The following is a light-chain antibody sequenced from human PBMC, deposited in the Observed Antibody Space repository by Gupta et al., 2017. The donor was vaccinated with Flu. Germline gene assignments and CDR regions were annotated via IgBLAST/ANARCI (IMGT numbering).Light chain of an antibody. Sequence: SALPQPPPVSVDPAQRVTISCTGTSFNIGAGYDAHWYQQIPGRAPKLHIYGNYNRPSGVPDRFSGSKSGTSASLAITGLQAEDEADYYCQSLDSSRNGHVFGTGTKVTVL. CDR2: GNY. CDR3: QSLDSSRNGHV. J-gene: IGLJ1*01. V-gene: IGLV1-40*01. CDR1: SFNIGAGYD.